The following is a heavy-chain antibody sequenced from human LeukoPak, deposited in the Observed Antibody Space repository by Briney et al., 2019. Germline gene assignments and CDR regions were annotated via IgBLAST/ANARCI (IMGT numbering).Heavy chain of an antibody. CDR1: GCSINSYY. CDR3: ARIHDYGDSYGMDV. Sequence: SGTLSLTCMVSGCSINSYYWNWIRQPPGKGLEWIGYIYYSGGTNYNPSLKSRVTISVDTSKNQFSLKLSSVTAEDTAVYYCARIHDYGDSYGMDVWGQGTTVTVSS. V-gene: IGHV4-59*12. J-gene: IGHJ6*02. CDR2: IYYSGGT. D-gene: IGHD4/OR15-4a*01.